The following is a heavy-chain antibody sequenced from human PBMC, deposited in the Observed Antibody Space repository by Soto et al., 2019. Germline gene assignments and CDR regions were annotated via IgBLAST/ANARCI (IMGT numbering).Heavy chain of an antibody. J-gene: IGHJ4*02. CDR3: AQGLDFWSGYSRADS. CDR2: MSPNSGRA. D-gene: IGHD3-3*01. V-gene: IGHV1-8*01. Sequence: QVQLVQSGAEVKKPGASMRVSCKTSGYAFKNFDIHWVRQSTGQGLEWIGWMSPNSGRAGFAQSFQDRVNMTSNPSISTAYLHVASLTSEDTAVHYCAQGLDFWSGYSRADSWGQGTLLTVSS. CDR1: GYAFKNFD.